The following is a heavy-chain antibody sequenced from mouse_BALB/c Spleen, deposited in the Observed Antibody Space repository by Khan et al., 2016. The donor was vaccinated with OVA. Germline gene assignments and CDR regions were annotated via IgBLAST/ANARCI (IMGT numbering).Heavy chain of an antibody. CDR3: ARSKYGSFAY. CDR2: ISSGGDNT. D-gene: IGHD2-10*02. CDR1: GFTFSSYT. V-gene: IGHV5-9*03. J-gene: IGHJ3*01. Sequence: EVELVESGGGLVKPGGSLKLSCTASGFTFSSYTMSWVRQTPGKGLELVATISSGGDNTYYPDSVKGRVTISRDTAKNNLYLQMSSLRSEDTALYYCARSKYGSFAYWGQGTLVTVSA.